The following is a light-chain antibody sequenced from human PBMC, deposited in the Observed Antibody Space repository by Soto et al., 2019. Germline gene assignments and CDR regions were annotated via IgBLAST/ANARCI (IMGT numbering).Light chain of an antibody. V-gene: IGLV2-14*01. CDR2: EVY. CDR3: SSYTSSNTLI. CDR1: SSDIGSYNY. J-gene: IGLJ7*01. Sequence: QSALTQPASVSGSPGQSITISCNGTSSDIGSYNYVSWYQQYPGKAPNLMIFEVYNRPSGVSDRFSGSKSGNTASLTISGLQAEDEADYYCSSYTSSNTLIFGGGTQLTVL.